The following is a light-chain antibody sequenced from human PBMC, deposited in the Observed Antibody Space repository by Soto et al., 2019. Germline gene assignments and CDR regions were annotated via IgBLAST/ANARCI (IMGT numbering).Light chain of an antibody. V-gene: IGKV3-20*01. CDR2: GAF. Sequence: EIVLTQSPGTLSLSPGERATLSCRTSQSVSSSYLAWYQQKVGQAPRLLLYGAFSRATGIPDRFSGSGSGTDFTRTISRLEPEDFAMYYFQQCCSSTWTIGQGTKVDIK. CDR3: QQCCSSTWT. CDR1: QSVSSSY. J-gene: IGKJ1*01.